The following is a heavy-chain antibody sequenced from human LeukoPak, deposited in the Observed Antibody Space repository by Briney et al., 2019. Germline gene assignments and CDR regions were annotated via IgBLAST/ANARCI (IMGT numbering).Heavy chain of an antibody. J-gene: IGHJ6*03. Sequence: GGSLRLSCAASGFMFSGYAMSWVRQAPGKGLEWVSTISGSGRSTYYADSVKGRFTISRDHSKNTLYLQMNSLRAEDTAVYYCAKADCGGNCRLLLGYYMDVWGKGTTVTVSS. V-gene: IGHV3-23*01. D-gene: IGHD2-21*02. CDR1: GFMFSGYA. CDR3: AKADCGGNCRLLLGYYMDV. CDR2: ISGSGRST.